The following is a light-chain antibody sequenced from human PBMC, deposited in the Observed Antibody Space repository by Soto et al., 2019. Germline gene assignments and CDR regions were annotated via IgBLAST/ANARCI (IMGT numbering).Light chain of an antibody. CDR1: QSVSHN. V-gene: IGKV3-15*01. Sequence: EIVMTQSPATLSVSPGERATLSCRASQSVSHNLSWYQQKPGQTPNILIYVASTRATGIPARFSGSGSGTDFTLTISSLESEDFAFYYCQQYNVWPLTFGGGTKVEF. CDR2: VAS. CDR3: QQYNVWPLT. J-gene: IGKJ4*01.